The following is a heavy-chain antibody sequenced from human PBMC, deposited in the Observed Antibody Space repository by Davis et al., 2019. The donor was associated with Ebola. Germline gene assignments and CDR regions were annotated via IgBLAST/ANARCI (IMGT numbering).Heavy chain of an antibody. CDR1: GFTFTSYA. CDR3: ASGNYYFDY. J-gene: IGHJ4*02. Sequence: PGGSLRLSCAASGFTFTSYAMSWVRQAPGKGLEWVSVISGSGGSTYYADSVKGRLTISRDNSKNTLYLQMNSLRAEDTAVYYCASGNYYFDYWGQGTLVTVSS. V-gene: IGHV3-23*01. D-gene: IGHD1-26*01. CDR2: ISGSGGST.